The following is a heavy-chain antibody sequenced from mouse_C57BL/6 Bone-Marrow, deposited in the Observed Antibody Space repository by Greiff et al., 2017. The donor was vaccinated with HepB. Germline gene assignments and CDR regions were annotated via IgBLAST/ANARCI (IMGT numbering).Heavy chain of an antibody. Sequence: QVQLQQSGAELVKPGASVKISCKASGYAFSSYWMNWVKQRPGKGLEWIGQIYPGDGDTNYNGKFKGKATLTADKSSSTAYMQLSSLTSEDSAVYFCARPTYYGSSYHFDYWGQGTTLTVSS. CDR2: IYPGDGDT. D-gene: IGHD1-1*01. CDR3: ARPTYYGSSYHFDY. J-gene: IGHJ2*01. CDR1: GYAFSSYW. V-gene: IGHV1-80*01.